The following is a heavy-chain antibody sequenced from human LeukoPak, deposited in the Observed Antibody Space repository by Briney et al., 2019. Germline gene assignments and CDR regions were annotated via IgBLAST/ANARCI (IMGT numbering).Heavy chain of an antibody. CDR2: INHSGST. D-gene: IGHD1-1*01. CDR1: GGSFSGYY. Sequence: PSETLSLTCAVYGGSFSGYYWSWIRQPPGKGLEWIGEINHSGSTNYNPSLKSRVTISVDTSKNQFSLKLSSVTAADTAVYYCARPNWNNWFDPWGQATLVTVSS. J-gene: IGHJ5*02. V-gene: IGHV4-34*01. CDR3: ARPNWNNWFDP.